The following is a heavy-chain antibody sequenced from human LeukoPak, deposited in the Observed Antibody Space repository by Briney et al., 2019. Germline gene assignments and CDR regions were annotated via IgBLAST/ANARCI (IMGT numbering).Heavy chain of an antibody. CDR1: GASIRSYY. J-gene: IGHJ3*01. V-gene: IGHV4-59*01. Sequence: SETLSLTCTVSGASIRSYYWSWIRQPPGKGLEWIGYIYYSGSTNYNPSLKSRVTISIDTSKNQFSLNLSSVTAADTAVYYCARVFWGQLHAFDFWGQGTMVTVSS. CDR3: ARVFWGQLHAFDF. D-gene: IGHD3-16*01. CDR2: IYYSGST.